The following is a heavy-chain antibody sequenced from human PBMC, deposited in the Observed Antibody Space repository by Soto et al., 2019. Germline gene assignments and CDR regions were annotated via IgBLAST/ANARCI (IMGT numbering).Heavy chain of an antibody. J-gene: IGHJ4*02. Sequence: EVQLVESGGGLVQPGGSLRLSCAASGFTFSSYWMHWVRQAPGKGLVWVSRTNEDGSTINYADSVKGRFTISRDNAKNPLYLKMKGLGAEDTAVYYCKRDSGGRGGYWGQGTLVTVSS. V-gene: IGHV3-74*01. CDR1: GFTFSSYW. CDR3: KRDSGGRGGY. D-gene: IGHD3-16*01. CDR2: TNEDGSTI.